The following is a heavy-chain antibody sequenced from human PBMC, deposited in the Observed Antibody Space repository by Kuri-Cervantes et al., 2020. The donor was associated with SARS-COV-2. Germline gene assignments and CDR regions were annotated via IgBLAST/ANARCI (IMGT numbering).Heavy chain of an antibody. D-gene: IGHD2-2*01. Sequence: GESLKISWAASGFTFSSSSMNWVRQAPGKGLEWVSSISCSSSYIYYADSVKGRFTISRDNAKTSLYLQMNSLRAADTAVSYCARDVPAGGAYYYYMDVWGKGTTVTVSS. CDR3: ARDVPAGGAYYYYMDV. V-gene: IGHV3-21*01. CDR2: ISCSSSYI. CDR1: GFTFSSSS. J-gene: IGHJ6*03.